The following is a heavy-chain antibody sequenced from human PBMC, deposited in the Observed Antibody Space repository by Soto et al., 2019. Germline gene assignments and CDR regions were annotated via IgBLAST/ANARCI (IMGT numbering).Heavy chain of an antibody. CDR1: GFTFSSYW. CDR3: ARDGLLPNHFGVTAILHPVSWFDP. Sequence: PGGSLRLSCAASGFTFSSYWMHWVRQAPGKGLVWVSRINSDGSSTSYADSVKGRFTISRDNAKNTLYLQMNSLRAEDTAVYYCARDGLLPNHFGVTAILHPVSWFDPWGQGTLVTVSS. CDR2: INSDGSST. J-gene: IGHJ5*02. V-gene: IGHV3-74*01. D-gene: IGHD2-21*02.